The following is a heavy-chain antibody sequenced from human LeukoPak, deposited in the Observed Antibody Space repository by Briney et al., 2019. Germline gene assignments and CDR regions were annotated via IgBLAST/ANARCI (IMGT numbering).Heavy chain of an antibody. D-gene: IGHD1-26*01. Sequence: GGSLRLSCAASRFTFSSYGMHWVRQAPGKGLEWVSAISGTGSSTYYADSVKGRFTISRDNSKNTLYLQMNSLRAEDTAVYYCAKGDTTWELPHDYWGQGTLVTVSS. J-gene: IGHJ4*02. CDR1: RFTFSSYG. V-gene: IGHV3-23*01. CDR3: AKGDTTWELPHDY. CDR2: ISGTGSST.